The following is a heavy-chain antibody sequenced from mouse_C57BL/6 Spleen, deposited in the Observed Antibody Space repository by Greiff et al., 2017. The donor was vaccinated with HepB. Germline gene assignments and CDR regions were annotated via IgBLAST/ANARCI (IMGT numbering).Heavy chain of an antibody. V-gene: IGHV1-69*01. CDR3: ARNDGGYAMDY. CDR1: GYTFTSYW. Sequence: QVQLQQPGAELVMPGASVKLSCKASGYTFTSYWMHWVKQRPGQGLEWIGEIDPSDSYTNYNQKFKGKSTLTVDKSSSTAYMQLSSLTSEDSAVYYCARNDGGYAMDYWGQGTSVTVSS. D-gene: IGHD2-12*01. J-gene: IGHJ4*01. CDR2: IDPSDSYT.